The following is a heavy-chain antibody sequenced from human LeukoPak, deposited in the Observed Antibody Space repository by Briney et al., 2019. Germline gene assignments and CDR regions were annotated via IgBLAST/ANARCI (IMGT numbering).Heavy chain of an antibody. V-gene: IGHV1-46*01. Sequence: EASVKVSCKASGYTFTGYYIHLVRQAPGQGLEWMGFIDPSGASTTYAQKFLGRVTMTRDMSTGTVYMELSSLRFEDTAVYYCARNVGSGFDYWGQGTLVTVSS. D-gene: IGHD2-15*01. CDR1: GYTFTGYY. J-gene: IGHJ4*02. CDR2: IDPSGAST. CDR3: ARNVGSGFDY.